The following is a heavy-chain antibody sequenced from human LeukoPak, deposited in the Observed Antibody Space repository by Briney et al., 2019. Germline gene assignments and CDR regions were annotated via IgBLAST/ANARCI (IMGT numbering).Heavy chain of an antibody. V-gene: IGHV1-69*04. CDR3: ARGVVVVTSWDAFDI. D-gene: IGHD3-22*01. CDR1: VGTFSSYA. J-gene: IGHJ3*02. CDR2: IIPILGIT. Sequence: SVKVSCKASVGTFSSYAISWVRQAPGQGLEWMWTIIPILGITHYAQEVKSRVTLTADESTTTSYMELSSVSSEDTAVFYCARGVVVVTSWDAFDIWGQGTMVTVSS.